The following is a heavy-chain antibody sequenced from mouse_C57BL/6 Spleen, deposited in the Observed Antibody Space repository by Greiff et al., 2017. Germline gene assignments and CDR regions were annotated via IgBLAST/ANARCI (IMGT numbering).Heavy chain of an antibody. CDR2: INPSTGGT. J-gene: IGHJ1*03. V-gene: IGHV1-42*01. Sequence: EVHLVESGPELVKPGASVKISCKASGYSFTGYYMNWVKQSPEKSLEWIGEINPSTGGTTYNQKFKAKATLTVDKSSSTAYMQLKSLTSEDSAVYYCARENSYSNFYWYFDVWGTGTTVTVSS. CDR1: GYSFTGYY. CDR3: ARENSYSNFYWYFDV. D-gene: IGHD2-5*01.